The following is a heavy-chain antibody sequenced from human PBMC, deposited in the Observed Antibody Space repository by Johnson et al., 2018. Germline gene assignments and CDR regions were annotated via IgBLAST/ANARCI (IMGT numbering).Heavy chain of an antibody. CDR2: ISSSSSYI. Sequence: VQLVQSGGGLVKPGGSLRLSCAASGFTFSSYSMNWVRQAPGKGLEWVSSISSSSSYIYYAASVKGRFTISRDNAKNSLYLQMNSLRAEDTGVYYRARELHQMTFGEGAFDIWGQGTMVTVSS. J-gene: IGHJ3*02. D-gene: IGHD3-10*01. CDR1: GFTFSSYS. V-gene: IGHV3-21*01. CDR3: ARELHQMTFGEGAFDI.